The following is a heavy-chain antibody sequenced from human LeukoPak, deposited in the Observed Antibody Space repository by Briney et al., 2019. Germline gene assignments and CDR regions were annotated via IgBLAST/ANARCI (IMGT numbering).Heavy chain of an antibody. J-gene: IGHJ4*02. D-gene: IGHD3-3*01. CDR1: GYTFTSYA. Sequence: ASVKVSCKASGYTFTSYAVVWVRQAPGQGLEWMGWISVYNGNTKYEQNLQGRVTMTTDISTSTAYMELRSLRSDDTALYYCARDKDRTMTTFGVVIEGRPDHWGQGTLVTVSS. V-gene: IGHV1-18*01. CDR2: ISVYNGNT. CDR3: ARDKDRTMTTFGVVIEGRPDH.